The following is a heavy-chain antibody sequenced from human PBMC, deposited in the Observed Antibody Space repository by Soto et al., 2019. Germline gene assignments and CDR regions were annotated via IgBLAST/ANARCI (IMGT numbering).Heavy chain of an antibody. CDR3: AKEYNWNYEGAFDI. D-gene: IGHD1-7*01. V-gene: IGHV3-23*01. CDR1: GFTFSNYG. J-gene: IGHJ3*02. CDR2: ISGSGGST. Sequence: PGGSLRLSCAASGFTFSNYGMSWVRQAPGKGLEWVLGISGSGGSTYYADSVKGRFTISRDNSENTLYLQMNSLRAEDTAVYYCAKEYNWNYEGAFDIWGQGTMVTVSS.